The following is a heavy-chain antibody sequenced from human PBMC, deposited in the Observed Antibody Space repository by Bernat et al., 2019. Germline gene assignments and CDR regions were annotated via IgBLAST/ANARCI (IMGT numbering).Heavy chain of an antibody. V-gene: IGHV3-30*18. J-gene: IGHJ6*02. D-gene: IGHD3-10*01. CDR3: AKVYGSGYRYYYGMDV. Sequence: QVQLVESGGGVVQPGRSLRLSCAASGFTFSSYGMHWVRQAPGKGLEWVAVISYDGSNKYYADSVKGRFTISRDNSKNTLYLQMNSLRAEDTAVYYCAKVYGSGYRYYYGMDVWGQGTTVTVSS. CDR2: ISYDGSNK. CDR1: GFTFSSYG.